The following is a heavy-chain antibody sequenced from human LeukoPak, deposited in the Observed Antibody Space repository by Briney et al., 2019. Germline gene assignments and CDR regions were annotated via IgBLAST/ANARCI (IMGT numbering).Heavy chain of an antibody. Sequence: GGSLRLSCAASGFTFSSYAMNWVRQAPGKGLEWVSGISAGGGSTNHADSVKGRFTISRDNSKNTLYLQMNSLRAEDTAVYYCAKENWWYSSGHNIDYWGQGTLVTVSS. J-gene: IGHJ4*02. V-gene: IGHV3-23*01. CDR1: GFTFSSYA. D-gene: IGHD6-19*01. CDR2: ISAGGGST. CDR3: AKENWWYSSGHNIDY.